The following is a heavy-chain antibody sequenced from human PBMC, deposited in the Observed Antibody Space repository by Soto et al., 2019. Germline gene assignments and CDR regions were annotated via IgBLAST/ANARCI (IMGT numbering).Heavy chain of an antibody. CDR3: ARPAMVMVGAFDI. V-gene: IGHV3-74*01. D-gene: IGHD5-18*01. CDR1: GFTFSSYW. J-gene: IGHJ3*02. CDR2: INSDGSGT. Sequence: EVQLVESGGGLVQPGGSLRLSCAASGFTFSSYWMHWVRQAPGKGLVWVSRINSDGSGTSYADSVTGRFTISRDNAKNTLYLQMNSLRAEDTAVYYCARPAMVMVGAFDIWGQGTMVTVSS.